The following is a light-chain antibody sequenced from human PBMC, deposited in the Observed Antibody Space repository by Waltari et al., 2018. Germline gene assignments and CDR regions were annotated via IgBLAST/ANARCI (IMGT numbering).Light chain of an antibody. J-gene: IGKJ1*01. CDR3: QQYNNWPRT. V-gene: IGKV3-15*01. CDR1: QTVNSN. CDR2: GAS. Sequence: EIVMTQSPATLSVSPGEGATLSCRASQTVNSNLAWYQQKPGQAPRLLIYGASTRATAIPARFSGSGSATEFTLTISSLQSEDFAIYYCQQYNNWPRTFGQGTKVEIK.